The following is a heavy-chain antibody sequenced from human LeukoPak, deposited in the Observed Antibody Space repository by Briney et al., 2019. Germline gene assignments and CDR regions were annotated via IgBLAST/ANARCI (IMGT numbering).Heavy chain of an antibody. Sequence: ASVKVSCKASGGTFSSYAISWVRQAPGQGLEWMGGIIPIFGTANYAQKFQGRVTITADESTSTAYMELSSLRSEDTAVYYCARDVYDFDSYWYFDLWGRGTLVTVSS. D-gene: IGHD5/OR15-5a*01. V-gene: IGHV1-69*13. CDR1: GGTFSSYA. CDR2: IIPIFGTA. J-gene: IGHJ2*01. CDR3: ARDVYDFDSYWYFDL.